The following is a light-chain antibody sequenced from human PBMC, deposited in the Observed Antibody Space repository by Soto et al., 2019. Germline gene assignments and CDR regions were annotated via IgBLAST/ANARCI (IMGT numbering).Light chain of an antibody. CDR1: QGIRNF. CDR3: QKYSSVPV. Sequence: DIQMTQSPTSLSASVGDRVTITCRASQGIRNFVAWYQQEPGKAPKLLIYAASTLQSGVPSRFSGSGSGTDFTLTINSLQPADVATYSCQKYSSVPVFGPGTKVEIK. CDR2: AAS. J-gene: IGKJ3*01. V-gene: IGKV1-27*01.